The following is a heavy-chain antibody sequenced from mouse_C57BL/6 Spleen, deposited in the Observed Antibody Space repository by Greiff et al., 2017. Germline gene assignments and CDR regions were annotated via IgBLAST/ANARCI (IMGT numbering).Heavy chain of an antibody. CDR1: GYTFTSYT. CDR3: ASSGLYDSNAIDY. J-gene: IGHJ4*01. CDR2: INPSSGYT. V-gene: IGHV1-4*01. Sequence: VQLQESGAELARPGASVKMSCKASGYTFTSYTMHWVKQRPGQGLEWIGYINPSSGYTKYNQKFKDKATLTADKSSSTAYMQLSSLTSEDSAVYYCASSGLYDSNAIDYWGQGTSVTVSA. D-gene: IGHD2-3*01.